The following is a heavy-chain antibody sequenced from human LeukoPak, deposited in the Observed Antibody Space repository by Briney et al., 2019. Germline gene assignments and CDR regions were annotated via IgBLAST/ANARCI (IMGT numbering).Heavy chain of an antibody. D-gene: IGHD3-10*01. J-gene: IGHJ5*02. CDR1: GFTFSSDA. CDR3: AKASTFGELNRPFGH. Sequence: PGGSLRLSCAASGFTFSSDAMSWVRQAPGKGLDWVSTISGGGDTTYYSDSVKGRFTISRDNSKNTLFLQMNSLRAEDTAVYYCAKASTFGELNRPFGHWGQGTLVTVSS. V-gene: IGHV3-23*01. CDR2: ISGGGDTT.